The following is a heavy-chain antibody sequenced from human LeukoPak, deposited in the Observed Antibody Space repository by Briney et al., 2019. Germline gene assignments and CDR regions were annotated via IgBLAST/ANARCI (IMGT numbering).Heavy chain of an antibody. J-gene: IGHJ4*02. CDR2: IGPSGGST. CDR3: ARTARRQWLVE. Sequence: QPGGSLRLSCAASGFTFGTCAMSWARQAPGKGLEWVSVIGPSGGSTYYADSVKGRFTVSRDNTKNTLYLQMNSLRAEDTAVYYCARTARRQWLVEWGQGTLVTVSS. CDR1: GFTFGTCA. D-gene: IGHD6-19*01. V-gene: IGHV3-23*01.